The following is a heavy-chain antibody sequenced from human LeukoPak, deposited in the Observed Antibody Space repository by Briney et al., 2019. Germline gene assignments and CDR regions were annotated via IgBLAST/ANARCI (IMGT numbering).Heavy chain of an antibody. J-gene: IGHJ4*02. V-gene: IGHV3-23*01. CDR1: GFTFSSYA. CDR3: QRISSVTTGGQLLY. D-gene: IGHD4-17*01. CDR2: ISGSGDST. Sequence: GGSLRLSCAASGFTFSSYAMSWVRQAPGKGLEWVSAISGSGDSTYYADSVKGRFTISRDNFKNTLYLQMNSLRAEDTAIYYCQRISSVTTGGQLLYWGQGALVTVPS.